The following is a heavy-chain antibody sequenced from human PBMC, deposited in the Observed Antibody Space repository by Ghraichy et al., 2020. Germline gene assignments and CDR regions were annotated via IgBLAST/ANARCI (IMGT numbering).Heavy chain of an antibody. J-gene: IGHJ3*02. CDR1: GYTLTELS. D-gene: IGHD7-27*01. CDR3: ATAPPAGDFHAFDI. CDR2: FDPEDGET. V-gene: IGHV1-24*01. Sequence: ASVKVSCKVSGYTLTELSMHWVRQAPGKGLEWMGGFDPEDGETIYAQKFQGRVTMTEDTSTDTAYMELSSLRSEDTAVYYCATAPPAGDFHAFDIWGQGTMVTVSS.